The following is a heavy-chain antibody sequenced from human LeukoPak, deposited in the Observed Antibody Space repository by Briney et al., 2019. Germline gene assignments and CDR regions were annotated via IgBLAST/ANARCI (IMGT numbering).Heavy chain of an antibody. CDR1: GFTFSSYG. V-gene: IGHV3-30*18. D-gene: IGHD6-13*01. CDR3: AKLSFLAAAGTNFDY. Sequence: GRSLRLSCAASGFTFSSYGMHWVRQAPGKGLEWVAVILYDGSNKYYADSVKGRFTISRDNSKNTLYLQMNSLRAEDTAVYYCAKLSFLAAAGTNFDYWGQGTLVTVSS. J-gene: IGHJ4*02. CDR2: ILYDGSNK.